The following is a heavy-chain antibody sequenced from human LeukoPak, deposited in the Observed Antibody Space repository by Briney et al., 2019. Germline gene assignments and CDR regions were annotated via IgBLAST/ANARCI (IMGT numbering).Heavy chain of an antibody. CDR1: GGTFSNYV. Sequence: GASVNVSCKASGGTFSNYVINWVRQAPGQGLEWMGGIIPIFATADYAQKFQGRVTITADESTSTAYMELSSLRSEDTAVYYCAVGVRGSGSYQIWGHAFDIWGQGTMVTVSS. J-gene: IGHJ3*02. CDR3: AVGVRGSGSYQIWGHAFDI. D-gene: IGHD3-10*01. CDR2: IIPIFATA. V-gene: IGHV1-69*13.